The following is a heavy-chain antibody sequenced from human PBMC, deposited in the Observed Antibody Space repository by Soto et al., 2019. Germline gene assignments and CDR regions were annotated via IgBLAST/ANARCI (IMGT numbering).Heavy chain of an antibody. CDR3: VRYADYSSSQIDY. Sequence: ASVKVSCKASGGTFSRDAITWVRQIPGQGLEWMGGIIPMFGTADYAQKFQGRVTITADESTGTAYMELSSLRSEDTAVYYCVRYADYSSSQIDYWGQGTLVTVSS. CDR2: IIPMFGTA. V-gene: IGHV1-69*13. J-gene: IGHJ4*02. D-gene: IGHD6-13*01. CDR1: GGTFSRDA.